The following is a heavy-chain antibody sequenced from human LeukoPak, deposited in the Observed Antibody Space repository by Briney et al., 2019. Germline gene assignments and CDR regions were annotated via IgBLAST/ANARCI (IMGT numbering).Heavy chain of an antibody. D-gene: IGHD3-22*01. J-gene: IGHJ5*02. V-gene: IGHV4-39*01. CDR3: ARLRESGYYSYNWFDP. CDR1: GGSLSSSSYY. Sequence: SETLSLTCTVSGGSLSSSSYYWVWIRQPPGKGLEWIGSIYYSGSTYYNPSLKSRVTISVDTSKNQFSLKLSSVTAADTAVYYCARLRESGYYSYNWFDPWGQGTLVTVSS. CDR2: IYYSGST.